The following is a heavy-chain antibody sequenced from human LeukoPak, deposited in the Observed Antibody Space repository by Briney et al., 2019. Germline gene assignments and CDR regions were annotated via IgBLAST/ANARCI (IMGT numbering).Heavy chain of an antibody. CDR3: ARVSYYYDPDGFDF. CDR1: GGSISSYY. J-gene: IGHJ3*01. Sequence: SDTLSLTCTVSGGSISSYYWSWIRQPPGKGLEWIGYIYYSGSTNYNPSHKSRVTISVDTSKNQFSLKLSSETAADTAVYYCARVSYYYDPDGFDFWGQGTMVTVFS. D-gene: IGHD3-22*01. V-gene: IGHV4-59*07. CDR2: IYYSGST.